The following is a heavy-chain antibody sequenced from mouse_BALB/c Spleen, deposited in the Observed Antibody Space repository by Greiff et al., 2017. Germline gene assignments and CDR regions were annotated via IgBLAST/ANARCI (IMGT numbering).Heavy chain of an antibody. CDR3: ARHGKVAWFAY. D-gene: IGHD4-1*01. CDR1: GFTFSSYT. J-gene: IGHJ3*01. V-gene: IGHV5-12-2*01. CDR2: ISNGGGST. Sequence: EVHLVESGGGLVQPGGSLKLSCAASGFTFSSYTMSWVRQTPEKRLEWVAYISNGGGSTYYPDTVKGRFTISRDNAKNTLYLQMSSLKSEDTAMYYCARHGKVAWFAYWGEGTLVTVSA.